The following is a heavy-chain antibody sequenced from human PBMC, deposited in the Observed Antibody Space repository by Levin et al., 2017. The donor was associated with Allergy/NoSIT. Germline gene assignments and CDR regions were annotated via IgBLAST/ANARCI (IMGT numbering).Heavy chain of an antibody. V-gene: IGHV1-8*01. Sequence: GESLKISCKAAGDTFTSDDINWVRQATGQGLEWMGWMNPNSGNTGYAQKFHGRVTMTRNTSISTAYMELSSLRSEDTAVYYCTGGSILTGDVDYWGQGTLVTVSS. CDR2: MNPNSGNT. CDR1: GDTFTSDD. CDR3: TGGSILTGDVDY. J-gene: IGHJ4*02. D-gene: IGHD3-9*01.